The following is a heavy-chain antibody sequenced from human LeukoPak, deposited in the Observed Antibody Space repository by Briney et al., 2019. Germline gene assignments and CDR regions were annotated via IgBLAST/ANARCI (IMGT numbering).Heavy chain of an antibody. V-gene: IGHV1-18*01. D-gene: IGHD6-13*01. Sequence: GASVKVSCMASGYTFTSYGISWVRQAPGQGLEWMGWISAYNGNTNNAQKLQGRGTMTTDTSTSTAYLELRSLRSDDTAVYYCARWYSSRSYYYYYDYMDVWGKGTTVTVS. CDR1: GYTFTSYG. CDR3: ARWYSSRSYYYYYDYMDV. CDR2: ISAYNGNT. J-gene: IGHJ6*03.